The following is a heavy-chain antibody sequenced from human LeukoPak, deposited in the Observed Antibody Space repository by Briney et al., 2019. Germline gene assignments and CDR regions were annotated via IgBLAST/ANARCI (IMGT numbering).Heavy chain of an antibody. V-gene: IGHV3-74*01. J-gene: IGHJ4*02. D-gene: IGHD1-26*01. CDR1: GFTFSSYW. CDR2: ITTDGSST. Sequence: GGSLRLSCAASGFTFSSYWMHWVRQAPGKGLVWVSHITTDGSSTTYADSVKGRFTISRDNAKNTLYLQMNSLRAEDTAVYYCARDDGSYYVWGQGALVTASS. CDR3: ARDDGSYYV.